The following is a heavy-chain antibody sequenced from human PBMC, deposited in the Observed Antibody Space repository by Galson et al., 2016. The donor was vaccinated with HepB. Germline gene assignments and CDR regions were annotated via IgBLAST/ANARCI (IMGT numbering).Heavy chain of an antibody. D-gene: IGHD6-19*01. CDR3: GRIGYSSGHDY. CDR1: GYRFTTYW. V-gene: IGHV5-51*01. Sequence: QSGAEVKKPGESLKISCQGSGYRFTTYWIGWVRQMPGIGLEWMGIIYPGDSETKYSPSFQGQVTISVDKSISTVYLQWSGLKASDTAMYYCGRIGYSSGHDYWGHGTLVTVSS. CDR2: IYPGDSET. J-gene: IGHJ4*01.